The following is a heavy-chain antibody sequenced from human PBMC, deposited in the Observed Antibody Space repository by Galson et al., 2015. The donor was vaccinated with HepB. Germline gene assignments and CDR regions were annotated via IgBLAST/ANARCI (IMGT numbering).Heavy chain of an antibody. D-gene: IGHD6-19*01. CDR2: IYYSGST. J-gene: IGHJ4*02. CDR3: ARMGSGWFAFDY. CDR1: GYSISSSNW. V-gene: IGHV4-28*02. Sequence: TLSLTCAVSGYSISSSNWWGWIRQPPGKGLEWIGYIYYSGSTYYNPSLKSRVTMSVDTSKNQFSLKLSSVTAVDTAVYYCARMGSGWFAFDYWGPGTLVTVSS.